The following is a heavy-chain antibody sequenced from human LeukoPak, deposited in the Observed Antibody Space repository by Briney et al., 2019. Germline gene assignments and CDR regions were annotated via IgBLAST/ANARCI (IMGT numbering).Heavy chain of an antibody. D-gene: IGHD2-8*01. CDR2: ISSSSSYI. Sequence: GGSLRLSCAASGFTFSSYSMNWVRQAPGKGLEWVSSISSSSSYIYYADSVKGRFTISRDNAKNSLYLQMNSLRAEDTAVYYCARGLMVADNGRDYWGQGTLVTVSS. CDR1: GFTFSSYS. J-gene: IGHJ4*02. V-gene: IGHV3-21*01. CDR3: ARGLMVADNGRDY.